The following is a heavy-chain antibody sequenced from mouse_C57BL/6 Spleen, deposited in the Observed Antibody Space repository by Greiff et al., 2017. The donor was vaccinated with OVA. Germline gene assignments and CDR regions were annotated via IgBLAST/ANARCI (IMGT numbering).Heavy chain of an antibody. CDR3: ARYEGEDYAMDY. Sequence: QVQLQQPGAELVRPGSSVKLSCKASGYTFTSYWMHWVKQRPIQGLEWIGNIDPSDSETHYNQKFKDKATLTVDKSSSTAYMQLSSLTSEDSAVYYCARYEGEDYAMDYWGQGTSVTVSS. D-gene: IGHD2-12*01. J-gene: IGHJ4*01. CDR2: IDPSDSET. V-gene: IGHV1-52*01. CDR1: GYTFTSYW.